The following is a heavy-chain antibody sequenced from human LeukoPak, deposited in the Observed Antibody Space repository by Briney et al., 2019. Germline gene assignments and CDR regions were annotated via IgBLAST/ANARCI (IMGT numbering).Heavy chain of an antibody. CDR2: IWYDGSNK. Sequence: SGGSLRLSCAASGFTFSSYGMHWVRQAPGKGLEWVAVIWYDGSNKYYADSVKGRFTISRDNSKNTLYLQMNSLRAEDTAVYYCAREAPPSNAYPDLEAPYYFDYWGQGTLVTVSS. J-gene: IGHJ4*02. D-gene: IGHD2-21*01. V-gene: IGHV3-33*01. CDR1: GFTFSSYG. CDR3: AREAPPSNAYPDLEAPYYFDY.